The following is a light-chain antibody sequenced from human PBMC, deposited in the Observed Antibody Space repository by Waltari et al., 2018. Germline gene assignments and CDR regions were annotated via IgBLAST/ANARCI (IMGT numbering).Light chain of an antibody. J-gene: IGKJ2*01. Sequence: DIQMTQSPSTLSASVGDRVTISCRASQNVGTWLAWYQQKPGKAPKLLIYMASSLESGVPSRFSGSGSGTEFTRTISSLQPDDFATYSCQQYSSFSTFGQGTKV. CDR2: MAS. CDR1: QNVGTW. V-gene: IGKV1-5*03. CDR3: QQYSSFST.